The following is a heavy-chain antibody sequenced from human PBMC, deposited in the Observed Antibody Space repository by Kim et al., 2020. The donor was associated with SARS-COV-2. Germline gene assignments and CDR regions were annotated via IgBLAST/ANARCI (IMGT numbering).Heavy chain of an antibody. CDR1: GGTFSSYA. D-gene: IGHD3-10*01. CDR3: ASPSVEYYYGSGTPFADDYYYYGMDV. J-gene: IGHJ6*02. V-gene: IGHV1-69*13. Sequence: SVKVSCKASGGTFSSYAISWVRQAPGQGLEWMGGIIPIFGTANYAQKFQGRVTITADESTSTAYMELSSLRSEDTAVYYCASPSVEYYYGSGTPFADDYYYYGMDVWGQGTTVTVSS. CDR2: IIPIFGTA.